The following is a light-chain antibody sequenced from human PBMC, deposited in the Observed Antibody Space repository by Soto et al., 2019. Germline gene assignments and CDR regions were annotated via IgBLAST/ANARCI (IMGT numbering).Light chain of an antibody. Sequence: ETVMTQSPATLSVSPGARATLSCRAGQSVNSYLAWYQQKPVQAPRLLIRGASARATGIPARFSGSGSGTEFAITISSLPSEDFAVYYCQQYNQWPLTFGGGTKGEI. CDR1: QSVNSY. V-gene: IGKV3-15*01. CDR2: GAS. J-gene: IGKJ4*01. CDR3: QQYNQWPLT.